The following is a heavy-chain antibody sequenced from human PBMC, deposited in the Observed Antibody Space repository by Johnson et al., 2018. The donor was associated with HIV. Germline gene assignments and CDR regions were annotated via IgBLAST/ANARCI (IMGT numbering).Heavy chain of an antibody. D-gene: IGHD6-13*01. CDR2: IKSKTDGGTT. CDR1: GFTFSNAW. Sequence: VQLVESGGGLVKPGGSLRLSCAASGFTFSNAWMSWVRQAPGKGLEWVGRIKSKTDGGTTDYAAPMKGRFTISRDDSKNTLYLQMNSRKTEDTAVYYCTTGTIAAAGLDAFDIWGQGTLVTVSS. J-gene: IGHJ3*02. V-gene: IGHV3-15*01. CDR3: TTGTIAAAGLDAFDI.